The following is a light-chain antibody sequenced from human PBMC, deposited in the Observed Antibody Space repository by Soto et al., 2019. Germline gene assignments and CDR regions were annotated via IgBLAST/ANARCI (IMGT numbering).Light chain of an antibody. CDR2: GAS. V-gene: IGKV3-15*01. CDR3: QQYNTLWT. Sequence: EIVMTQSPATLSVSPGERATLSCRASQSVSNNLAWYQKKPGQAPRLLIYGASTRATGIPARFSCSGSGTEFTLTISSLQSEDFAVYYCQQYNTLWTFGQGTRVEIK. CDR1: QSVSNN. J-gene: IGKJ1*01.